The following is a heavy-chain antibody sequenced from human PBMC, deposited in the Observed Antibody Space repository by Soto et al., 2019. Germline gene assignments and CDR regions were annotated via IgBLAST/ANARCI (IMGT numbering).Heavy chain of an antibody. V-gene: IGHV3-74*01. J-gene: IGHJ4*02. D-gene: IGHD2-8*02. CDR1: GFPFTNYW. Sequence: GGSLRLSCAASGFPFTNYWMNWVRQTPGKGLMWGSRISPDGSDVGYADSVEGRFTVSRDNAKNTLYLQMHSLRAVDTAMYYCACWGHIVPVAPSDFDRWGQGTLVTVSS. CDR3: ACWGHIVPVAPSDFDR. CDR2: ISPDGSDV.